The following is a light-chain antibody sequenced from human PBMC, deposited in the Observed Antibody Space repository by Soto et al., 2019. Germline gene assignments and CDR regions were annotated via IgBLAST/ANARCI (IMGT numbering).Light chain of an antibody. V-gene: IGKV4-1*01. CDR3: QQYYDLLT. Sequence: DIVMTQSPDSLAVSLGERATINCKSSQSVLYSSNNKDTIAWYQQKPGQPPRLLIYWASTRESGVPDRFSGSGSETDFTLTIISLQAEDVAVYYCQQYYDLLTFGGGTKVEIK. J-gene: IGKJ4*01. CDR2: WAS. CDR1: QSVLYSSNNKDT.